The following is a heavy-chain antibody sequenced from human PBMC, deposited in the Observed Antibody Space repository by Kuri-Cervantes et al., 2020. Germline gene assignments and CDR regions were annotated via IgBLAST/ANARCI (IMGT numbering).Heavy chain of an antibody. V-gene: IGHV3-23*01. CDR3: AKEASIAVAGLPDYYYYMDV. CDR2: ISGSGGST. CDR1: GSTFSSYS. Sequence: GESLKISCAASGSTFSSYSMNWVRQAPGKGLEWVSAISGSGGSTYYADSVKGRFTISRDNSKNTLYLQMNSLRAEDTAVYYCAKEASIAVAGLPDYYYYMDVWGKGTTVTVSS. D-gene: IGHD6-19*01. J-gene: IGHJ6*03.